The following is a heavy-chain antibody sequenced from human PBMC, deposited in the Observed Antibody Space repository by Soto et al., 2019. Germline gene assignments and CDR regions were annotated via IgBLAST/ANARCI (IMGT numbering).Heavy chain of an antibody. CDR2: IWYDGSNK. CDR3: ARDLVGATISYYYYGMDV. D-gene: IGHD1-26*01. J-gene: IGHJ6*02. V-gene: IGHV3-33*01. Sequence: GGSLRLSCAASGFTFSSYGMHWVRQAPGKGLEWVAVIWYDGSNKYYADSVKGRFTISRDDSKNTLYLQMNSLRAEDTAVYYCARDLVGATISYYYYGMDVWGQGTTVTVS. CDR1: GFTFSSYG.